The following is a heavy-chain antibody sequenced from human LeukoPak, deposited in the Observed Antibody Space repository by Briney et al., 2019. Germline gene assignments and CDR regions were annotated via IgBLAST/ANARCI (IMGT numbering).Heavy chain of an antibody. V-gene: IGHV3-48*02. Sequence: GGSLRLSCVASGFTFSRYSMNWVRQAPGKGLEWIAYIRSSGDTIYCADSVQGRFTISRDTAKNSLYLQMNNLRDEDTAVYYCTRDPEALDYWGQGTLVTVSS. CDR3: TRDPEALDY. CDR1: GFTFSRYS. CDR2: IRSSGDTI. J-gene: IGHJ4*02.